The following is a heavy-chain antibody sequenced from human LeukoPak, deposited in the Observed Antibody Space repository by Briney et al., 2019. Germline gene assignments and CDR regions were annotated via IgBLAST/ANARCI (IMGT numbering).Heavy chain of an antibody. V-gene: IGHV3-23*01. CDR1: GFTFTNYG. CDR3: AKAREDTYYYDSSGYYFATPLDY. D-gene: IGHD3-22*01. CDR2: ITYSGGST. Sequence: GGTLRLSCAASGFTFTNYGMSWFRQAPGKGLEWVSSITYSGGSTYYADSVKGRFTISRDNSKNTLYLQMNGLRAEDTALYYCAKAREDTYYYDSSGYYFATPLDYWGQGTLVTVSS. J-gene: IGHJ4*02.